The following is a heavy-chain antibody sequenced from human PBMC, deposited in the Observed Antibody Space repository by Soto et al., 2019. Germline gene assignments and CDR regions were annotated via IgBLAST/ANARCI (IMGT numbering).Heavy chain of an antibody. CDR2: ISYSGST. D-gene: IGHD6-25*01. CDR1: GGSISGVGYF. Sequence: QVQLESSGPGLVKPSQTLSLTCTVSGGSISGVGYFWTWIRQHPAKGLEWIGHISYSGSTYFIPSLRSRLSMSVDTSKNQFSLNLTSVTVADTALYYCARLNSGWHQTFDSWGQGTLVTVSS. CDR3: ARLNSGWHQTFDS. V-gene: IGHV4-31*03. J-gene: IGHJ4*02.